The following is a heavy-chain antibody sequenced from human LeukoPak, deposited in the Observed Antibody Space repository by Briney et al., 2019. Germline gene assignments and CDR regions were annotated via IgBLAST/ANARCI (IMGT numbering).Heavy chain of an antibody. D-gene: IGHD1-7*01. CDR3: ARRQLELRGLFDY. J-gene: IGHJ4*02. V-gene: IGHV4-39*01. CDR2: IYYSGST. CDR1: GGSISSSSYY. Sequence: PSETLSLTCTVSGGSISSSSYYWGWIRQPPGKGLEWIGSIYYSGSTYYNPSLKSRVTISVDTSKNQFSLKLSSVTAADTAVYYCARRQLELRGLFDYWGQGTLVTVSS.